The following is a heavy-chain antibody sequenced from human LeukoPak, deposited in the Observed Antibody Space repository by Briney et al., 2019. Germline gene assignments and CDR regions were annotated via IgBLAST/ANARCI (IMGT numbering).Heavy chain of an antibody. J-gene: IGHJ3*02. CDR1: GGSISSGSYY. V-gene: IGHV4-61*02. D-gene: IGHD3-3*01. CDR2: IYTSGST. CDR3: ARVPEWRPEVDAFDI. Sequence: PSETLSLTCTVSGGSISSGSYYWSWIRQPAGKGLEWIGRIYTSGSTNYNPSLKSRVTISVDTSKNQFSLKLSSVTAADTAVYYCARVPEWRPEVDAFDIWGQGTMVTVSS.